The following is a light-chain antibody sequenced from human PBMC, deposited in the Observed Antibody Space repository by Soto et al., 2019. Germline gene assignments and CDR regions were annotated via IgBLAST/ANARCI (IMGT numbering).Light chain of an antibody. CDR1: QGITNNY. CDR3: QHYGSSPRT. V-gene: IGKV3-20*01. J-gene: IGKJ4*01. CDR2: GAS. Sequence: EIVLTQSPGTLSLFPGERATLSCRASQGITNNYLAWYQHKSGQAPRLLIYGASGRATGIPDRFSGSGSGTDFTLTISRLEPEDFAVYYCQHYGSSPRTFGGGTKVEIK.